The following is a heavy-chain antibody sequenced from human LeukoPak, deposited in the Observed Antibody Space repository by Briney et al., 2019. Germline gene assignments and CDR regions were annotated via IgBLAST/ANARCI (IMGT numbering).Heavy chain of an antibody. Sequence: PEGSLRLSCAASGFTFSSYGMHWVRQAPGKGLEWMAFIRYDGSNKYYADSVKGRFTISRDNSKNTLYLQMNSLRGEGTAVYYCARDRGTPWYFDYWGQGTLVTVSS. CDR2: IRYDGSNK. V-gene: IGHV3-30*02. CDR1: GFTFSSYG. J-gene: IGHJ4*02. CDR3: ARDRGTPWYFDY.